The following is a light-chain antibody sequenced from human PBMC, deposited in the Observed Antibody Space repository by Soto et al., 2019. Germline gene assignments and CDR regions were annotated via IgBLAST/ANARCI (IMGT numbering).Light chain of an antibody. CDR3: QSYASNNSV. CDR2: EDN. V-gene: IGLV6-57*03. J-gene: IGLJ1*01. Sequence: NFMLTQPHSVSESPGKTVTISCTRSSGSIASNYVQWYQQRPGSAPTTVIYEDNQRPSGVPDRFSGSIDSSSNSASLTISGLKTEDEADYYCQSYASNNSVYGTGTKLTVL. CDR1: SGSIASNY.